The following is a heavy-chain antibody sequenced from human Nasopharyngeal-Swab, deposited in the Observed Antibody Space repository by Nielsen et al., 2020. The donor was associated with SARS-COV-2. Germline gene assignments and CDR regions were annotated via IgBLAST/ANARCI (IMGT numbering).Heavy chain of an antibody. V-gene: IGHV1-18*04. D-gene: IGHD1-26*01. CDR2: ISAYNGNT. CDR3: ARDSRIVGATGSNDY. J-gene: IGHJ4*02. Sequence: ASVQVSCKASGYTFTSYGISWVRQAPGQGLEWMGWISAYNGNTNYAQKLQGRVTMTTDTSTSTAYMELRSLRSDDTAVYYCARDSRIVGATGSNDYWGQGTLVTVSS. CDR1: GYTFTSYG.